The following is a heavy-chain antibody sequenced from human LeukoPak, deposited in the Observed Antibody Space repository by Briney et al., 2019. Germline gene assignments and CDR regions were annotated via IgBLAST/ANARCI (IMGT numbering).Heavy chain of an antibody. D-gene: IGHD4-17*01. J-gene: IGHJ3*02. CDR3: TKNTGDFDI. V-gene: IGHV3-15*07. CDR1: SLIFSHAW. Sequence: PGGSLRLSCVFPSLIFSHAWMNWVRQAPGKGLEWVGRVKSVAEGGVSEYGTPVKGRFTISRDDSKKTVYLQMHNLSTEDTALYYCTKNTGDFDIWGQGTMVIVSS. CDR2: VKSVAEGGVS.